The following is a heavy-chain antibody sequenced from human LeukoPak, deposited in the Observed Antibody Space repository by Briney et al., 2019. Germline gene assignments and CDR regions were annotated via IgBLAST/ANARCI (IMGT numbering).Heavy chain of an antibody. D-gene: IGHD6-19*01. J-gene: IGHJ5*02. CDR1: GYTFTSYY. CDR2: INPSGGST. CDR3: ARWRAVSGWYPRVERFDP. V-gene: IGHV1-46*01. Sequence: ASVKVSCKASGYTFTSYYMHWVRQAPGQGLEWMGIINPSGGSTSYAQKFQGRVTMTRNTSTSTVYMELSSLRSEDTAVYYCARWRAVSGWYPRVERFDPWGQGTLVTVSS.